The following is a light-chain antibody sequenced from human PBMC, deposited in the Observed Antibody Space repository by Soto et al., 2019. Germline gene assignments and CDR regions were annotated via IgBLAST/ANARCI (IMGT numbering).Light chain of an antibody. J-gene: IGKJ5*01. Sequence: DIQMTQSPSSVSASVGDRVTITXRASQGIGTWLGWYQQKPGKAPNLLISGASSLQSGVPTRFSASGSGTDFTLTITSLQPEDFATYYCQQTHSFPFTFGQGTRLEIK. CDR3: QQTHSFPFT. CDR1: QGIGTW. CDR2: GAS. V-gene: IGKV1-12*01.